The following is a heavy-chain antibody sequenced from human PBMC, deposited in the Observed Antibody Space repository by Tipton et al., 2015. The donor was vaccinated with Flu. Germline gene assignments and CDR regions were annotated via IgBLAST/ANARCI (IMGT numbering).Heavy chain of an antibody. J-gene: IGHJ2*01. CDR1: GGSFSGYY. CDR3: ARDRTTVTTYWYFDL. V-gene: IGHV4-34*01. D-gene: IGHD4-17*01. CDR2: IYYSGST. Sequence: TLSLTCAVYGGSFSGYYWSWIRQPPGKGLEWIGSIYYSGSTYYNPSLKSRVTISVDTSKNQFSLKLSSVTAADTAVYYCARDRTTVTTYWYFDLWGRGTLVTVSS.